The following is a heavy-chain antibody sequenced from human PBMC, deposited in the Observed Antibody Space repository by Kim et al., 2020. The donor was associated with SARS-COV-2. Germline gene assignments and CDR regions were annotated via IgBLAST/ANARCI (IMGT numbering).Heavy chain of an antibody. D-gene: IGHD3-9*01. Sequence: NSAPKFQGGVTITADESTSTAYMELSSLRSEDTAVYYCARCGDILTGYWNWGQGTLVTVSS. V-gene: IGHV1-69*01. CDR3: ARCGDILTGYWN. J-gene: IGHJ4*02.